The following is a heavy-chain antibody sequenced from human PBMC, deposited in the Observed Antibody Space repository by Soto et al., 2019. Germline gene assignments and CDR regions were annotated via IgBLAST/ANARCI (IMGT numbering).Heavy chain of an antibody. CDR3: ARGGTTVTLYYFDY. D-gene: IGHD4-17*01. V-gene: IGHV1-3*01. CDR2: INVGNGNT. Sequence: ASVKVSCKASGYTFTTYAMHWVRQAPGQRLEWMGWINVGNGNTKYSQKFQPRVAITWDTSASTAYMELSSLRSEDTAVYYCARGGTTVTLYYFDYWGQGTLVTVSS. CDR1: GYTFTTYA. J-gene: IGHJ4*02.